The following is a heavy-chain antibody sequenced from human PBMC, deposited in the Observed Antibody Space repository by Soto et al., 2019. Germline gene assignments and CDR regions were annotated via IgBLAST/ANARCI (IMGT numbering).Heavy chain of an antibody. CDR3: AKGSSASRPYYFDY. CDR1: GFTFSTYA. V-gene: IGHV3-23*01. D-gene: IGHD3-22*01. CDR2: ITGSGGST. Sequence: GGSLRLSCAASGFTFSTYAMSWFRQAPGKGLEWVSAITGSGGSTYYADSVKGRFTISRDNSKNTLYLQMNSLRADDTAVYYCAKGSSASRPYYFDYWGQGALVTVSS. J-gene: IGHJ4*02.